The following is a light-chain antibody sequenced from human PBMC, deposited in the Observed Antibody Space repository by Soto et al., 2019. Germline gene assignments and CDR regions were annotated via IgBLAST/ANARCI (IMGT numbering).Light chain of an antibody. J-gene: IGKJ1*01. CDR3: QQTYKTPLT. CDR1: QSISSW. Sequence: DIQMTQSPSTLSASVGDRVTITCRASQSISSWLAWYQQKPGKAPKLLIYDASNLETGVPSKFSGSGSGTDFTLTISVLQPEDSATYYCQQTYKTPLTFGQGTKVDIK. CDR2: DAS. V-gene: IGKV1-5*01.